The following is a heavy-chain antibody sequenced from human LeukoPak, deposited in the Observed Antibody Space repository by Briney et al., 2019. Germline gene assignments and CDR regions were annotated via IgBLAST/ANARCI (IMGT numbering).Heavy chain of an antibody. Sequence: SETLSLTCAVYGGPFSGYYWSWIRQPPGKGLEWIGEINHSGSTNYNPSLKSRVTISVDTSKNQFSLKLSSVTAADTAVYYCARGNPARAFDIWGQGTMVTVSS. CDR2: INHSGST. J-gene: IGHJ3*02. CDR1: GGPFSGYY. V-gene: IGHV4-34*01. D-gene: IGHD6-6*01. CDR3: ARGNPARAFDI.